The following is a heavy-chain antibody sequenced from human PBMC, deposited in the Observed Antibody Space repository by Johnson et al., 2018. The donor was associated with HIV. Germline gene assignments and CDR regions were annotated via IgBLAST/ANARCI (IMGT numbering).Heavy chain of an antibody. CDR3: ARDGSQLTDAFDI. D-gene: IGHD6-6*01. V-gene: IGHV3-30*04. CDR1: GFTFSSYA. Sequence: QVQLVESGGGVVQPGRSLRLFCAASGFTFSSYAMHWVRQAPGKGLEWVAVISYDGSNKYYADSVKGRFTISRDNSKNTLYLQMNSLRAEDTAVYYCARDGSQLTDAFDIWGQGTMVTVSS. J-gene: IGHJ3*02. CDR2: ISYDGSNK.